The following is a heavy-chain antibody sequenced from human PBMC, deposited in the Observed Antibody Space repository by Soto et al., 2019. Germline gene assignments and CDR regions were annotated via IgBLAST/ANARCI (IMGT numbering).Heavy chain of an antibody. D-gene: IGHD2-15*01. CDR3: VRDQWYAFDI. J-gene: IGHJ3*02. CDR2: IRSSTSTI. CDR1: GFTFSSYT. Sequence: EVQLVESGGGLVQPGGSLRVSCAASGFTFSSYTMNWVRQAPGKGLEWVSYIRSSTSTISYADSVKGRFTIASDNAKNSLYLQMNSLRAEDTAVYYCVRDQWYAFDIWGQGKMVTVSS. V-gene: IGHV3-48*01.